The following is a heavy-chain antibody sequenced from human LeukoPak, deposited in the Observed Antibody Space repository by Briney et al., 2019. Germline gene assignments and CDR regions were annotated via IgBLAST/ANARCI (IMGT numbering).Heavy chain of an antibody. CDR1: GFTFSSYG. Sequence: GGSLRLSCAASGFTFSSYGMHWVRQAPGKGLEWVAVISYDGSNKYYADSVKGRFTISRDNSKNTLYLQMNSLRSEDTAVYYCASLSGDYGFGYYYYGMDVWGQGTTVTVSS. CDR3: ASLSGDYGFGYYYYGMDV. D-gene: IGHD4-17*01. J-gene: IGHJ6*02. CDR2: ISYDGSNK. V-gene: IGHV3-30*03.